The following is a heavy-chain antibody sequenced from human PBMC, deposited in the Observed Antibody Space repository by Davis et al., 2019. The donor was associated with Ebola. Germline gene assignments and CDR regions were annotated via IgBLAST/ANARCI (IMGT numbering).Heavy chain of an antibody. Sequence: GESLKISCAASGFTFSGSAMHWVRQASGKGLEWVGRIRSKANSYATAYAASVKGRFTISRDDSKNTAYLQMNSLKTEDTAVYYCTRRTELAYYYYYGMDVWGQGTTVTVSS. V-gene: IGHV3-73*01. J-gene: IGHJ6*02. CDR1: GFTFSGSA. D-gene: IGHD1-14*01. CDR3: TRRTELAYYYYYGMDV. CDR2: IRSKANSYAT.